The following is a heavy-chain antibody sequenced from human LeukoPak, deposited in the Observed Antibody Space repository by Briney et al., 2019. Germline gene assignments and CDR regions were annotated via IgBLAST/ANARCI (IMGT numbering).Heavy chain of an antibody. V-gene: IGHV3-21*01. D-gene: IGHD3-16*02. CDR1: GFTFSSYE. CDR2: ISSSSSYI. J-gene: IGHJ4*02. Sequence: PGGSLRLSCAASGFTFSSYEMNWVRQAPGKGLEWVSSISSSSSYIYYADSVKGRFTISRDNAKNSLYLQMNSLRAEDTAVYYCARDPSSDDYVWGSYRYTNHFDYWGQGTLVTVSS. CDR3: ARDPSSDDYVWGSYRYTNHFDY.